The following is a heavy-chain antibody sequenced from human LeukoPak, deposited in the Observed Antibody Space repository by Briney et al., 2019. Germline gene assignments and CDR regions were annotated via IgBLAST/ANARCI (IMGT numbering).Heavy chain of an antibody. CDR3: ARLSPTMSDAFDI. D-gene: IGHD3-10*02. Sequence: GESLKISCKGSEDSFTNYWIGWVRQMPGKGLEWMGIIYPGDSDTRYSPSFQGQVTISADKSISTAYLQWSSLKASDTAMYYCARLSPTMSDAFDIWGQGTMVTVSS. V-gene: IGHV5-51*01. J-gene: IGHJ3*02. CDR1: EDSFTNYW. CDR2: IYPGDSDT.